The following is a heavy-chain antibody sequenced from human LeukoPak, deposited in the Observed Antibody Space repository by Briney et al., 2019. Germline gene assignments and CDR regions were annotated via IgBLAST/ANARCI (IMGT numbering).Heavy chain of an antibody. V-gene: IGHV3-21*01. J-gene: IGHJ4*02. D-gene: IGHD5/OR15-5a*01. CDR1: GFTFSSYA. CDR2: ISSSSSYI. CDR3: ARCPVYFFDY. Sequence: GGSLRLSCAASGFTFSSYAMSWVRQAPGKGLEWVSSISSSSSYIYYADSVKGRFTISGDNAKNSLYLQMNSLRAEDTAVYYCARCPVYFFDYWGQGTLVTVSS.